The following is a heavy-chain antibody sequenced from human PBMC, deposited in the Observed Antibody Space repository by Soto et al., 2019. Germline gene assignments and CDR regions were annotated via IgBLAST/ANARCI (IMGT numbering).Heavy chain of an antibody. V-gene: IGHV3-23*01. CDR2: ISGSGGST. CDR3: AKDRRSGGSFDY. CDR1: GFTFSSYA. Sequence: EVQLLESGGGLVQPRGSLRLSCAASGFTFSSYAMSWVRQAPGKGLEWVSAISGSGGSTYYADSVKGRFTISRDNSKNTLYLQMNSLRAEDTAVYYCAKDRRSGGSFDYWGQGTLVTVSS. D-gene: IGHD2-15*01. J-gene: IGHJ4*02.